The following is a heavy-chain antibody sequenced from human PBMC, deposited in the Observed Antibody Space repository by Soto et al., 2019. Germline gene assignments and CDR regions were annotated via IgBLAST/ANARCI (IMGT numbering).Heavy chain of an antibody. J-gene: IGHJ3*02. V-gene: IGHV5-10-1*01. CDR1: GYSFTSYW. CDR2: IDPSDSYT. CDR3: ARHHLRLGVAGTDDAFDI. D-gene: IGHD6-19*01. Sequence: GESLKISCKGSGYSFTSYWISWVRQMPGKGLEWMGRIDPSDSYTNYSPSFQGHVTISADKSISTAYLQWSSLKASDTAMYYCARHHLRLGVAGTDDAFDIWGQGTMVTVSS.